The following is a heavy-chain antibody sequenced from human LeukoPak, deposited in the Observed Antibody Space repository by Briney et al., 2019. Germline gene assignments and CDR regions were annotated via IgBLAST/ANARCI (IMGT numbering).Heavy chain of an antibody. Sequence: SETLSLTCTVSGGSISSSSYYWGWIRQPPGKGLEWIGSIYYSGSTYYNPSLKSRVTISVDTSKNQFSLKLSSVTAADTAVYYCARQVHSSPFDYWGQGTLVTVSS. V-gene: IGHV4-39*07. D-gene: IGHD6-13*01. CDR1: GGSISSSSYY. CDR3: ARQVHSSPFDY. CDR2: IYYSGST. J-gene: IGHJ4*02.